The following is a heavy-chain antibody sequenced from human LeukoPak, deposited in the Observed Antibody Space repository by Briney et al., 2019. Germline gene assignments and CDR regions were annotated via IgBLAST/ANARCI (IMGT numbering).Heavy chain of an antibody. J-gene: IGHJ4*02. Sequence: GGSLRLSCAASGFSFSSYWMTWVRQAPGRGLEWVANIKEDGSEGNYLDSVKGRFTVSRGNVKNLLFLQMNSLTAEDTAVYYCARLRYSDFWGQGTLVTVSS. CDR1: GFSFSSYW. D-gene: IGHD1-26*01. CDR2: IKEDGSEG. CDR3: ARLRYSDF. V-gene: IGHV3-7*01.